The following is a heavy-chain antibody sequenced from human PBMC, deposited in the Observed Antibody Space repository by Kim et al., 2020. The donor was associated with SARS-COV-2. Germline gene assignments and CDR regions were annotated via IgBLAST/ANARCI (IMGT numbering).Heavy chain of an antibody. Sequence: GGSLRLSCAASGFTFSSYAMHWVRQAPGKGLEWVAVIWYDGSNKYYADSVKGRFTISRDNSKNTLYLQMNSLRAEDTAVYYCAKDLGPMYYFDYWGQGTLVTVSS. CDR3: AKDLGPMYYFDY. CDR2: IWYDGSNK. D-gene: IGHD3-16*01. CDR1: GFTFSSYA. V-gene: IGHV3-33*06. J-gene: IGHJ4*02.